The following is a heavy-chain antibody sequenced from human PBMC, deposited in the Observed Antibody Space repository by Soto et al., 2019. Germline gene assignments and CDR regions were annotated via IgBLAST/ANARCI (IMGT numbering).Heavy chain of an antibody. Sequence: QVQLVESGGGVVQPGRSLRLSCAASGFTFSSYGMHWVRQAPGKGLEWVAVISYDGSNKYYADSVKGRFTISRDNSKNTLYLQMNSLRAADTAVYYCAQDLWAGSSWYATYDAFDIWGQGTMVTVSS. D-gene: IGHD6-13*01. J-gene: IGHJ3*02. CDR1: GFTFSSYG. V-gene: IGHV3-30*18. CDR2: ISYDGSNK. CDR3: AQDLWAGSSWYATYDAFDI.